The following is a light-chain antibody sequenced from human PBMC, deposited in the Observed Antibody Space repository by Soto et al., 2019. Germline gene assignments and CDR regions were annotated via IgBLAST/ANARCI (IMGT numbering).Light chain of an antibody. CDR1: QSISFW. Sequence: DIQITQSSSTLSASVGVRVAITCRARQSISFWLAWYQQKPGKASKLLIYQASSLESGVPSRFCGNGSGTEFTLTIRSLQPDDFATYYCQQYSTLSTFGQGTKVDIK. V-gene: IGKV1-5*03. CDR3: QQYSTLST. CDR2: QAS. J-gene: IGKJ1*01.